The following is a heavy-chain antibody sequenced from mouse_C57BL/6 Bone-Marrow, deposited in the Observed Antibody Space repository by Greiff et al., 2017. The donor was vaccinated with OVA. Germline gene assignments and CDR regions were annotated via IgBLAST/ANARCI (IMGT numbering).Heavy chain of an antibody. CDR2: ISDGGSYT. V-gene: IGHV5-4*01. Sequence: EVQGVESGGGLVKPGGSLKLSCAASGFTFSSYAMSWVRQTPEKRLEWVATISDGGSYTYYPDNVKGRFTISRDNAKNNLYLQMSHLKSEDTAMYYCARDLRYGNFDYWGQGTTLTVSS. CDR3: ARDLRYGNFDY. J-gene: IGHJ2*01. D-gene: IGHD2-1*01. CDR1: GFTFSSYA.